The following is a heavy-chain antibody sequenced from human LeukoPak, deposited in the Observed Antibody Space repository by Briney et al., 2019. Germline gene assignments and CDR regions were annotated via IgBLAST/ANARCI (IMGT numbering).Heavy chain of an antibody. CDR1: GGSISSYY. Sequence: SETLSLTCTVSGGSISSYYWTWIRQPAGKGLEWIGRIYTTGSTNYNPSLNSRVTMSVDTSKNQFSLKLSSVTAADTAVYYCARQRAVAGKAGFDYWGQGTLGTVSS. J-gene: IGHJ4*02. V-gene: IGHV4-4*07. CDR2: IYTTGST. D-gene: IGHD6-19*01. CDR3: ARQRAVAGKAGFDY.